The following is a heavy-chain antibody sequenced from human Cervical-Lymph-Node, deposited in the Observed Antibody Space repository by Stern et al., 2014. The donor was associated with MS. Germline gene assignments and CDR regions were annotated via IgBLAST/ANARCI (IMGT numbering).Heavy chain of an antibody. Sequence: QVQLVQSGGAVVQPGRSLRLSCAASGFAFSISAMHWVRQAPGQGLEWVALVSQDGNNEYYGDSVKGGFTVSRDNSKNTLYLQMNSLRVEDTAVYFCASGYYDSSGYYDRGPDYWGQGTLVTVSS. D-gene: IGHD3-22*01. CDR2: VSQDGNNE. J-gene: IGHJ4*02. V-gene: IGHV3-30*04. CDR1: GFAFSISA. CDR3: ASGYYDSSGYYDRGPDY.